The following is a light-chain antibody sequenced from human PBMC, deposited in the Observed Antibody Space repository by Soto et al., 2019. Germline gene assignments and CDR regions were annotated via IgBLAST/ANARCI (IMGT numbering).Light chain of an antibody. CDR3: KQYLTFVT. Sequence: DIQMTQSPSTLSACVGDRVTITCRASQSISTWLAWYQQKPGKAPKLLISKASSLQSGVPSRFSGSGSGAEFTLTISSLQPDDFATYYCKQYLTFVTFGGGTKVEI. CDR1: QSISTW. V-gene: IGKV1-5*03. J-gene: IGKJ4*01. CDR2: KAS.